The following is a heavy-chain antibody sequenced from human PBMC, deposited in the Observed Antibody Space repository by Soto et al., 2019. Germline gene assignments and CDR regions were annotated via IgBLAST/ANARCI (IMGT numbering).Heavy chain of an antibody. CDR1: GYTFTSYG. J-gene: IGHJ4*02. CDR3: ARDRWARHAGGATPKDY. D-gene: IGHD1-26*01. CDR2: ISAYNGNT. Sequence: QVQLVQSGAEVKKPGASVKVSCKASGYTFTSYGISWVRQAPGQGLEWMGWISAYNGNTNYAQKLQGRVTMTTDTSTSTAYMELRSLRSDDTAVYYWARDRWARHAGGATPKDYWGQGTLVTVSS. V-gene: IGHV1-18*01.